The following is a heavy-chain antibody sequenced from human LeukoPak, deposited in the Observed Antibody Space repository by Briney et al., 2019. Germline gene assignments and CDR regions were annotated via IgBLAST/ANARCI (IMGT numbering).Heavy chain of an antibody. CDR1: GFTFSSYW. CDR2: ISTDGSST. J-gene: IGHJ4*02. CDR3: AGHHQAYSRTY. Sequence: HPGGSLRLSCAASGFTFSSYWMHWVRQAPGKGLVWVSRISTDGSSTTYADSVKGRFTISRDNAKDTLYLQMNSLRAEDTAVYYCAGHHQAYSRTYWGQGTLVTVSS. V-gene: IGHV3-74*01. D-gene: IGHD6-13*01.